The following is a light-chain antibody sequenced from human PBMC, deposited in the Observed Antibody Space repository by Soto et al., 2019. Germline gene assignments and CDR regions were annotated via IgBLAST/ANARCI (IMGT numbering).Light chain of an antibody. J-gene: IGLJ3*02. V-gene: IGLV3-21*02. CDR3: QVWDSTSDHSWV. CDR1: NIGRKS. CDR2: DDT. Sequence: SYELTQPPSVSVAAVQTARINCGGNNIGRKSVHWCQQKPGQAPVTVVYDDTNRPSGIPERFSGSKSGNTATLTISRVEAGDEADYYCQVWDSTSDHSWVFGGGTQLTVL.